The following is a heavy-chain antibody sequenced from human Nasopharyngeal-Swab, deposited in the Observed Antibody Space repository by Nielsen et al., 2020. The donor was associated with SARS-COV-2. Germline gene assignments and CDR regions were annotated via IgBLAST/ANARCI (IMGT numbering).Heavy chain of an antibody. J-gene: IGHJ3*02. CDR2: ISWNSGSI. V-gene: IGHV3-9*01. Sequence: SLKISCAASGFTFDDYAMHWVRQAPGKGLEWVSGISWNSGSIGYADSVKGRFTISRDNAKNSLYLQMNSLGAEDTALYYCAKIPLCSSTSCYDDAFDIWGQGTMVTVSS. CDR1: GFTFDDYA. CDR3: AKIPLCSSTSCYDDAFDI. D-gene: IGHD2-2*01.